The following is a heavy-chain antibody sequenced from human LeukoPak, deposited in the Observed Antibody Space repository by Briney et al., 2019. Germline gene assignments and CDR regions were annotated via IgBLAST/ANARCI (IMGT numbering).Heavy chain of an antibody. J-gene: IGHJ6*02. CDR3: ASSSWNYYGLDV. Sequence: SETLSLTCTVSGGSISNYFWSWIRQPPGKGLEWIGYVFYSGSTNYNPSLKSRVTISAGTSKTQFSLKLTSVTAADTAVYYCASSSWNYYGLDVWGQGTTVTVSS. V-gene: IGHV4-59*01. CDR2: VFYSGST. CDR1: GGSISNYF. D-gene: IGHD6-13*01.